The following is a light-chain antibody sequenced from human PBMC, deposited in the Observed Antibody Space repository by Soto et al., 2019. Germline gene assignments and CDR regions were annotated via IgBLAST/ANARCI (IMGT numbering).Light chain of an antibody. Sequence: QAVVTQPPSMSGAPGQRVTMSCTGSSSNLGAGYDVHWYQRLPGAAPKLLIYDNTHRPSGVPNRFSGSKSGTSASLAISGLRSEDEADYYCAAWDDTLNGLYVFGTGTKLTVL. CDR2: DNT. CDR1: SSNLGAGYD. V-gene: IGLV1-40*01. CDR3: AAWDDTLNGLYV. J-gene: IGLJ1*01.